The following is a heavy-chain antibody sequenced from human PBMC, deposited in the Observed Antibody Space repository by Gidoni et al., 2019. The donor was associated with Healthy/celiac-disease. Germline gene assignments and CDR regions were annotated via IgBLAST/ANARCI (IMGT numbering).Heavy chain of an antibody. CDR3: AKDSASGPSRIPYFDY. D-gene: IGHD5-12*01. CDR2: ISGSGGST. V-gene: IGHV3-23*01. CDR1: GFTFSSYA. J-gene: IGHJ4*02. Sequence: EVQLLESGGGLVQPGGSLRLSCAASGFTFSSYAMSWVRQAPGKGLEWVSAISGSGGSTYYADSVKGRFTISRDNSKNTLYLQMNSLRAEDTAVYYCAKDSASGPSRIPYFDYWGQGTLVTVSS.